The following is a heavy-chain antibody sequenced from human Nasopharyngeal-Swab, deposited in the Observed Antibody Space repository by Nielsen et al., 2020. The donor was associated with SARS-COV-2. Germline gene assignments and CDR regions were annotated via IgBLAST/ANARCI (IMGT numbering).Heavy chain of an antibody. D-gene: IGHD5-24*01. Sequence: ASVKVSCKASGYIFTSYDISWVRQARGQGLEGMGWIGAYNGNTNYAQKFQDRVTMTTDTSTSTVYMELRSLRSDDTAVYYCARHGMAEDYWGQGTLVTVSS. CDR3: ARHGMAEDY. CDR2: IGAYNGNT. V-gene: IGHV1-18*01. CDR1: GYIFTSYD. J-gene: IGHJ4*02.